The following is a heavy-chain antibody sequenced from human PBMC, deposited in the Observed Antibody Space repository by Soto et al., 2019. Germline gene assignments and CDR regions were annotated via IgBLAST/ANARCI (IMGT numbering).Heavy chain of an antibody. CDR1: GFSSSTYA. V-gene: IGHV1-18*01. Sequence: ASVKVSCKASGFSSSTYAFSWVRRAPGQGLEWKGLISADTGEPRYAEKFQGRVAMTTDTSTRTAYMELRGLTSDDTAVYYCGVSAGLDFWGQGTRVTVSS. D-gene: IGHD6-13*01. J-gene: IGHJ4*02. CDR2: ISADTGEP. CDR3: GVSAGLDF.